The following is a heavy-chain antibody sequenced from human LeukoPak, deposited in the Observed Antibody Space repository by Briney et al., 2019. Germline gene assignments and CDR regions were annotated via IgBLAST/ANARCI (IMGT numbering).Heavy chain of an antibody. CDR3: ASPPPLRYFDWLFIGNNYMDV. J-gene: IGHJ6*03. CDR2: IKQDGSEK. CDR1: GFAFSSYW. V-gene: IGHV3-7*01. D-gene: IGHD3-9*01. Sequence: PGGSLRLSCAASGFAFSSYWMSWVRRAPGKGLEWVANIKQDGSEKYYVDSVKGRFTISRDNAKNSLYLQMNSLRAEDTAVYYCASPPPLRYFDWLFIGNNYMDVWGKGTTVTISS.